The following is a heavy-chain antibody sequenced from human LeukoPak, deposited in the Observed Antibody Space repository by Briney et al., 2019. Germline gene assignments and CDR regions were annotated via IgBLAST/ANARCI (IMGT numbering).Heavy chain of an antibody. D-gene: IGHD3-10*01. Sequence: GGSLRLSCAASGFTFSSYAMSWVRQPPGKGLAWVSTISGSGGGTYYADSVKGRFTISRDNSKNTLYLQTNSLRAEDTAVFYCGKLFYSSGMYHFDYWGQGTLVTVSS. J-gene: IGHJ4*02. CDR2: ISGSGGGT. CDR3: GKLFYSSGMYHFDY. CDR1: GFTFSSYA. V-gene: IGHV3-23*01.